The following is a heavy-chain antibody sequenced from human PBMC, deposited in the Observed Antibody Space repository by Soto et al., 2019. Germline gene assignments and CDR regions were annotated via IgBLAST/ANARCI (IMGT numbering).Heavy chain of an antibody. J-gene: IGHJ6*02. D-gene: IGHD5-12*01. CDR3: ARERYSGYDPYYYYGMDV. CDR1: GFTFSSYG. V-gene: IGHV3-33*01. Sequence: GGSLRLSCAASGFTFSSYGMHRVRQAPGKGLEWVAVIWYDGSNKYYADSVKGRFTISRDNSKNTLYLQMNSLRAEDTAVYYCARERYSGYDPYYYYGMDVWGQGTTVTVSS. CDR2: IWYDGSNK.